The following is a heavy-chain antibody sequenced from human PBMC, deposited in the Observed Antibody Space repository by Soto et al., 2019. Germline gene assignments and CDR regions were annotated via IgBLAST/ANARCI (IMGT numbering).Heavy chain of an antibody. V-gene: IGHV3-33*01. CDR1: GFSFSVYG. CDR2: IWYDASKQ. CDR3: EAWAEGATEVH. D-gene: IGHD2-15*01. J-gene: IGHJ4*02. Sequence: PGGSLRLSCEASGFSFSVYGMHWVRQAPGKGLEWVAVIWYDASKQFYAGSVEGRFTISRDNSKATLYLQMNSLRAEDTAVYYCEAWAEGATEVHWGQGTLVTVSS.